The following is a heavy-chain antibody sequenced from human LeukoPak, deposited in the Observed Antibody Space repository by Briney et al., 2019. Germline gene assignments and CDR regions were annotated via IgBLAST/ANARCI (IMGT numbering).Heavy chain of an antibody. D-gene: IGHD3-10*01. Sequence: GGSLTLSCAASGFTFSTYEMNWVRQAPGNGLEWVSYISSGNDPIYYADSVKGRFTISRDNAKNSLYLQMNSLRAEDTAVYYCARGYLSYGSGSYKIDYWGQGTLVTVSS. J-gene: IGHJ4*02. CDR2: ISSGNDPI. V-gene: IGHV3-48*03. CDR3: ARGYLSYGSGSYKIDY. CDR1: GFTFSTYE.